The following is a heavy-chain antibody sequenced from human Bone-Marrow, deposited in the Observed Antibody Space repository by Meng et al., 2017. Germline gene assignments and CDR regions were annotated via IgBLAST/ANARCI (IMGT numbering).Heavy chain of an antibody. CDR3: NWNDFGDY. Sequence: EVQLVGAGGGLGWPGGPLSLSCEGAGFTFSNAWMSWVRQAPGRGLEWVARIKSKTDGETPDYAAPVKGRFTISRDDSKNTLYLQMHSLKTEDTAVYYCNWNDFGDYWGQGALVTVSS. J-gene: IGHJ4*02. CDR2: IKSKTDGETP. CDR1: GFTFSNAW. V-gene: IGHV3-15*01. D-gene: IGHD1-1*01.